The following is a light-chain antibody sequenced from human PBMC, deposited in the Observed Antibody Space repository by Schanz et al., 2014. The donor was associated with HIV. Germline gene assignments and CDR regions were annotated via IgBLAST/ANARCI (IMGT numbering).Light chain of an antibody. V-gene: IGKV1-9*01. CDR3: QQLNSYPPRLT. Sequence: DIQMTQSPSSLSASVGDRVSITCRTSQGISNYLAWNQQKPGKVPKLLIYAASTLQSGVPSRFSGSGSGTDFTLTINGLQPDDFATYYCQQLNSYPPRLTFGGGTKVEIK. CDR2: AAS. J-gene: IGKJ4*01. CDR1: QGISNY.